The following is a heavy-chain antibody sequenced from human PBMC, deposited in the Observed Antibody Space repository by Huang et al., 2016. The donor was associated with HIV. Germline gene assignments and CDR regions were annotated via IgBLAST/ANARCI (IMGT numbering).Heavy chain of an antibody. J-gene: IGHJ4*02. CDR1: AGALTSHS. V-gene: IGHV1-69*08. CDR3: ARVRRHSGNSGLIDF. D-gene: IGHD6-19*01. Sequence: QVHLVQSGAEVREPGSSVEVSCTSSAGALTSHSITWVRQAPGHGLERVGTVGPLVGTPNYAQKFLGRLAFRADESTGAVYMKLARLKSEDTAIYFCARVRRHSGNSGLIDFWGQGTLVTVTS. CDR2: VGPLVGTP.